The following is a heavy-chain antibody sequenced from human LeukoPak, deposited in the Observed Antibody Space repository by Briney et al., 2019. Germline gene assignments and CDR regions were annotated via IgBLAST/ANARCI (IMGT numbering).Heavy chain of an antibody. J-gene: IGHJ4*02. CDR2: TSGSGVNS. CDR1: GFTFSTYW. D-gene: IGHD5-12*01. Sequence: GGSLRLSCAASGFTFSTYWMTWVRQAPGKGLEWVAATSGSGVNSYYADSVRGRFTISRDNSQNTLYLQMDSLRAEDTALYYCAKEYSGYDFDYWGQGTLVTVS. V-gene: IGHV3-23*01. CDR3: AKEYSGYDFDY.